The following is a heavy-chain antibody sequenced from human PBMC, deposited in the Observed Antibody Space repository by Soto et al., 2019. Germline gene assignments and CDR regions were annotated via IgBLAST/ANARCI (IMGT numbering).Heavy chain of an antibody. V-gene: IGHV3-23*01. Sequence: GASLRLSCPASGFTFSSYAMSWVRQAPGKGLEWVSAISGSGGSTYYADSVKGRFTISRDNSKNTLYLQMNSLRAEDTAVYYCAKDIDIVVVPAAMFAWGQGTLVTVSS. CDR2: ISGSGGST. CDR1: GFTFSSYA. J-gene: IGHJ4*02. D-gene: IGHD2-2*01. CDR3: AKDIDIVVVPAAMFA.